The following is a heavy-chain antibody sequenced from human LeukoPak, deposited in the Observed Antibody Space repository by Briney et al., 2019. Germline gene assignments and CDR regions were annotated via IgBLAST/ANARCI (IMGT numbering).Heavy chain of an antibody. CDR3: ARVPQGSSWPYYFDY. CDR2: IVPILGTA. V-gene: IGHV1-69*04. D-gene: IGHD6-13*01. CDR1: GYTFTGYA. Sequence: ASVKVSCKASGYTFTGYAISWVRQAPGQGLEWVGRIVPILGTANYAQNFQGRVTITADRSTTTAYMELSSLRSEDTAVYYCARVPQGSSWPYYFDYWGQGTLVTVSS. J-gene: IGHJ4*02.